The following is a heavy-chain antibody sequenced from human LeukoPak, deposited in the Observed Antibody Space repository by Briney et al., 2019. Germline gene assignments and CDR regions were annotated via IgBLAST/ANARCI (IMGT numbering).Heavy chain of an antibody. V-gene: IGHV3-23*01. CDR1: GFTFSSYA. CDR3: ARDLLGYNYHYMDV. Sequence: GGSLRLSCAASGFTFSSYAMTWVRQAPGKGLEWVATISGSGGNTYYADSVKGRFTISRDNSKNTLYLQMNSLRAEDTAVYYCARDLLGYNYHYMDVWGKGTTVTVSS. CDR2: ISGSGGNT. J-gene: IGHJ6*03. D-gene: IGHD2-15*01.